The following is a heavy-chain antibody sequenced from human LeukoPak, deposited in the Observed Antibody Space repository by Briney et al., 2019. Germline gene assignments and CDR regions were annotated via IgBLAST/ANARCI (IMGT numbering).Heavy chain of an antibody. Sequence: PGGSLRLSCAASGFTFSDYYLSWIRQAPGKGLECISYISSSGSTIYYADSVKGRFTISRDNAKNSLYLQMNSLRAEDTAVYYCARDSIASRPGRGYWGQGTLVTVSS. J-gene: IGHJ4*02. D-gene: IGHD6-6*01. CDR1: GFTFSDYY. CDR3: ARDSIASRPGRGY. CDR2: ISSSGSTI. V-gene: IGHV3-11*01.